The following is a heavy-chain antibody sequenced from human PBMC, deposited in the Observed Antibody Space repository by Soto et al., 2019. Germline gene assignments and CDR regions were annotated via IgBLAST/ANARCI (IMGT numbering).Heavy chain of an antibody. CDR3: ARVCGGACHHGMDV. J-gene: IGHJ6*02. CDR2: IYYSGST. D-gene: IGHD2-21*02. Sequence: QVQLQESGPGLVKPSQTLSLTCTVSGGSISRGGYYWSWIRQHPGKGLEWIGYIYYSGSTYYNPSLQRRVSISVDTSKNQFSLKLSSVSAADTAVYYCARVCGGACHHGMDVWGQGTTVTVSS. V-gene: IGHV4-31*03. CDR1: GGSISRGGYY.